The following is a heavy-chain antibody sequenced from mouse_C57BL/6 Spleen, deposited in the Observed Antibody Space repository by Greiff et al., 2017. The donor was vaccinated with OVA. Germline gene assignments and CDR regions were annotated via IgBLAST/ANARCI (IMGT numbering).Heavy chain of an antibody. CDR3: ARSYYGSSYDYFDY. CDR1: GYTFTSYW. V-gene: IGHV1-52*01. CDR2: IDPSDSET. J-gene: IGHJ2*01. Sequence: VQLQQPGAELVRPGSSVKLSCKASGYTFTSYWMHWVKQRPIQGLEWIGNIDPSDSETHYNQKFKDKATLTVDKSSSTAYMQLSSLTSEDSAVYYCARSYYGSSYDYFDYWDQGTTLTVSS. D-gene: IGHD1-1*01.